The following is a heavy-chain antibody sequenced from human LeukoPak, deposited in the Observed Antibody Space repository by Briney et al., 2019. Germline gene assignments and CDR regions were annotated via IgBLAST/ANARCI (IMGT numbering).Heavy chain of an antibody. V-gene: IGHV3-23*01. CDR3: AKSSGQYYYYYGMDV. Sequence: PGGSLRLSCAASGFTFSSYAMSWVRQATAKGLVWVSAISGSGGSTYYADSVKGRFTISRDNSKNTLYLQMNSLRAEDTAVYYCAKSSGQYYYYYGMDVWGQGTTVTVSS. D-gene: IGHD6-19*01. CDR1: GFTFSSYA. J-gene: IGHJ6*02. CDR2: ISGSGGST.